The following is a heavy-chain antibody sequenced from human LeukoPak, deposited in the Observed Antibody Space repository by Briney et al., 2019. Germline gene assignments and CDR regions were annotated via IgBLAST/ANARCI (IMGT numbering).Heavy chain of an antibody. CDR1: GFTFSSYA. CDR2: ISYDGSNK. J-gene: IGHJ4*02. CDR3: ARVSYCGGDCYSGDFDY. Sequence: PGGSLRLSCAASGFTFSSYAMHCVRQAPGKGLEWVAVISYDGSNKYYADSVKGRFTISRDNSKNTLYLQMNSLRAEDTAVYYCARVSYCGGDCYSGDFDYWGQGTLVTVSS. D-gene: IGHD2-21*02. V-gene: IGHV3-30*04.